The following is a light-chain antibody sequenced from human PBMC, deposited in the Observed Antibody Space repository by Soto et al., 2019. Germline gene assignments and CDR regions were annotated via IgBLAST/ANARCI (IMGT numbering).Light chain of an antibody. CDR1: QSVDIS. CDR2: GAS. Sequence: EIVLTQSPATLSLSAGERVTLSWRASQSVDISLAWYQQKPGQAPRILIYGASTRATDMPGTFSGRGSGTEFTLTISSLRPEDFGVYYCQQYRSWPRTFGQGTKVDIK. J-gene: IGKJ1*01. CDR3: QQYRSWPRT. V-gene: IGKV3-15*01.